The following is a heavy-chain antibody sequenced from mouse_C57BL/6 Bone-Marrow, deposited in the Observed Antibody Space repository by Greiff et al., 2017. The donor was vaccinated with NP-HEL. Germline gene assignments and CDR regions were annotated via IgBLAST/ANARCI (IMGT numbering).Heavy chain of an antibody. CDR1: GYTFTDHT. J-gene: IGHJ4*01. CDR2: IYPRDGST. V-gene: IGHV1-78*01. Sequence: VQLQQSEAELVKPGASVKISCKVSGYTFTDHTIHWVKQRPEQSLEWIGDIYPRDGSTKYNEKFKGKATLTADKSSSTAYMQLHSLTSEDSAVYFCARSDYHVRGYAFDYWGQGTSVTVSS. D-gene: IGHD2-4*01. CDR3: ARSDYHVRGYAFDY.